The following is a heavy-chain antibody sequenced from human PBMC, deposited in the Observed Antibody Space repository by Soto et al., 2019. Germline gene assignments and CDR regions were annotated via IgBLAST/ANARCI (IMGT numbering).Heavy chain of an antibody. CDR1: GFTFTRYD. V-gene: IGHV3-23*01. Sequence: EVQLLESGGGLVQPGGSLRLSCAASGFTFTRYDMNWVRQPPGKGLEWVSTISGSNTYYADSVKGRFTISRDNSKNTLELQMNSLRAEDTAVYYCAKAYYFDYWGQGTLVTVSS. J-gene: IGHJ4*02. CDR2: ISGSNT. CDR3: AKAYYFDY.